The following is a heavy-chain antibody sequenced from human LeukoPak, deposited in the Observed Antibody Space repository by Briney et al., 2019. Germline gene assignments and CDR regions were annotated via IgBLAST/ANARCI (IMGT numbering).Heavy chain of an antibody. CDR1: GGSISNTNW. Sequence: SSGTLSLTCGVSGGSISNTNWWSWVRQPPGQGLEWIGEISLTGLTHYTPSLESRVTLSLDKSKNQLSLNLTSVTAADTAVYYCSRENGAFSPFGYWGQGTLVTVLS. J-gene: IGHJ4*02. V-gene: IGHV4-4*02. CDR3: SRENGAFSPFGY. CDR2: ISLTGLT. D-gene: IGHD2-8*01.